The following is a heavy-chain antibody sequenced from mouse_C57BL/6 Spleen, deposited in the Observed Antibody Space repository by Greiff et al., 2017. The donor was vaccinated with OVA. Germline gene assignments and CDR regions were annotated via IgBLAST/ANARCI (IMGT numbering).Heavy chain of an antibody. CDR1: GYAFSSYW. J-gene: IGHJ4*01. CDR2: IYPGDGDT. Sequence: QVQLQHSGAELVKPGASVKISCKASGYAFSSYWMNWVKQRPGKGLEWIGQIYPGDGDTNYNGKFKGKATLTADKSSSTAYMQLSSLTSEDSAVYFWARDYGSSYAMDYWGQGTSVTVSS. V-gene: IGHV1-80*01. CDR3: ARDYGSSYAMDY. D-gene: IGHD1-1*01.